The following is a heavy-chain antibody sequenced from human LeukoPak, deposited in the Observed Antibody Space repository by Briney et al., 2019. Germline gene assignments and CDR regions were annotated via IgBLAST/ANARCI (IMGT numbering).Heavy chain of an antibody. CDR2: INQGGGEK. D-gene: IGHD1-26*01. Sequence: PGGSLRLSCAVSGFTFNSYWMNWVRQAPGKGLEWVANINQGGGEKYYVDSVKGRFTISRDNAKKSLFLQMNSLRAEDTAVYYCARGRFIAGTTAYYFDYWGQGTLVTVSS. J-gene: IGHJ4*02. V-gene: IGHV3-7*03. CDR3: ARGRFIAGTTAYYFDY. CDR1: GFTFNSYW.